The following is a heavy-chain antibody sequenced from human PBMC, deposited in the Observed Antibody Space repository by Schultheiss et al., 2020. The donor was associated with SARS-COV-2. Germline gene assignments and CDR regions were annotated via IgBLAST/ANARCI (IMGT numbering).Heavy chain of an antibody. J-gene: IGHJ4*02. CDR2: IRSKPNNYAT. CDR3: TRWGDSDAFDS. CDR1: GFTFSGSS. Sequence: GGSLRLSCAASGFTFSGSSMHWVRQASGKGLEWVGHIRSKPNNYATAYAASVKGRFTISRDESKNTAYLQMNSLKTEDTAVYYCTRWGDSDAFDSWGQGTLVTVSS. V-gene: IGHV3-73*01. D-gene: IGHD2-21*02.